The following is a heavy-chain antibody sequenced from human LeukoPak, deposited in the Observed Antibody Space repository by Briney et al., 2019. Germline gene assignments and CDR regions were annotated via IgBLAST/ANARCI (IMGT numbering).Heavy chain of an antibody. Sequence: GGSLRLSCAASGFTFSSYWMHWVRQAPGKGLVWVSRISSDGSSTTYADSVKGRFTISRDNAKNTLYLQMNSLRAEDTAVYYCARDQVSVAGTGIDYWGQGTLVTVSS. CDR3: ARDQVSVAGTGIDY. D-gene: IGHD6-13*01. J-gene: IGHJ4*02. CDR2: ISSDGSST. CDR1: GFTFSSYW. V-gene: IGHV3-74*01.